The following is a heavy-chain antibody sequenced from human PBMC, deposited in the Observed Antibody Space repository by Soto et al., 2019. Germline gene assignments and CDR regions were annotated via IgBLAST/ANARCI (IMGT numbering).Heavy chain of an antibody. CDR1: GGTFSSYA. J-gene: IGHJ1*01. D-gene: IGHD6-19*01. CDR3: ASVGSSGRPGGYFQH. CDR2: IIPIFGTA. Sequence: QVQLVQSGAEVKKPGSSVKVSCKASGGTFSSYAVSWVRQAPGQGREWMGGIIPIFGTANYAQKFQGRGRITADESTSTAYMELSSLRSEDTAVYYCASVGSSGRPGGYFQHWGQGTLVTVSS. V-gene: IGHV1-69*01.